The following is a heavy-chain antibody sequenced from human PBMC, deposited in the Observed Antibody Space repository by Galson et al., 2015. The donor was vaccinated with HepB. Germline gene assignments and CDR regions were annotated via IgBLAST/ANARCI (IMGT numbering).Heavy chain of an antibody. J-gene: IGHJ4*02. V-gene: IGHV3-9*01. Sequence: SLRLSCAASGFIFDDYAMYWVRQAPGKGLEWVSGISWNSGSIGYADSVKGRFTISRDNAKNSLFLQMDSLRAEDTALYYCVKDISGGSGSSFWGRGTLVTVSS. CDR2: ISWNSGSI. CDR1: GFIFDDYA. D-gene: IGHD3-10*01. CDR3: VKDISGGSGSSF.